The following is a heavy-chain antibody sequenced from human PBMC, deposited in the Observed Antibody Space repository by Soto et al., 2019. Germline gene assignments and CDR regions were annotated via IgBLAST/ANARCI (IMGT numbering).Heavy chain of an antibody. V-gene: IGHV1-18*01. Sequence: QVQLVQSGGEVKKPGASVKVSCKASGYTFSSYGINWVRQAPGQGLEWLGWISPYDGNTKYAQMLQGRVSMTTDTSTKTAYIEVRSLRSDDTAVYYCARGGYYDSSGSRNYHYYGMNVWGQGTTVTVSS. J-gene: IGHJ6*02. CDR3: ARGGYYDSSGSRNYHYYGMNV. CDR1: GYTFSSYG. CDR2: ISPYDGNT. D-gene: IGHD3-22*01.